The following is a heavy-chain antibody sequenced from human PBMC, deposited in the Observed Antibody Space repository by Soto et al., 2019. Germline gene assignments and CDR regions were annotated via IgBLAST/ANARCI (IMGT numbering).Heavy chain of an antibody. D-gene: IGHD1-26*01. CDR1: GYTFTNYY. Sequence: QVQLVQSGAEVKKPGASVKLSCKASGYTFTNYYMHWVRQAPRQGLEWMGIINPSGGITSYAQKSQGRVNMTSDTSTSTVYMELSSLRSEDTAVYYCARGDGRGSSGFYYYYGMDVWGHGTTVTVSS. CDR3: ARGDGRGSSGFYYYYGMDV. V-gene: IGHV1-46*01. J-gene: IGHJ6*02. CDR2: INPSGGIT.